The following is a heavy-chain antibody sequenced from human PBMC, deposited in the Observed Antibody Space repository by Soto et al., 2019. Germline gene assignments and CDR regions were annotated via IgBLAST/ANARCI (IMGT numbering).Heavy chain of an antibody. CDR3: AREIMITFGGVIAPAYGMDV. CDR2: ISSSSSTI. V-gene: IGHV3-48*02. Sequence: GGSLRLSCAASGFTFSSYSMNWVRQAPGKGLEWVSYISSSSSTIYYADSVKGRFTISRDNAKNSLYLQMDSLRDEDTAVYYCAREIMITFGGVIAPAYGMDVWGQGTTVTVSS. CDR1: GFTFSSYS. D-gene: IGHD3-16*02. J-gene: IGHJ6*02.